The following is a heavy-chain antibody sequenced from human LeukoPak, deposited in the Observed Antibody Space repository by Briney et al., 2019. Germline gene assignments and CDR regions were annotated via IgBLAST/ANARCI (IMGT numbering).Heavy chain of an antibody. D-gene: IGHD2-15*01. CDR1: GFTFSSYA. CDR2: ISYDGSNK. Sequence: QAGRSLRLSCAASGFTFSSYAMHWVRQAPGKGLEWVAVISYDGSNKYYADSVKGRFTISRDNAKNSLYLQMNSLRAEDTAVYYCARVPDCSGGSCSPDWGQGTLVTVSS. J-gene: IGHJ4*02. V-gene: IGHV3-30-3*01. CDR3: ARVPDCSGGSCSPD.